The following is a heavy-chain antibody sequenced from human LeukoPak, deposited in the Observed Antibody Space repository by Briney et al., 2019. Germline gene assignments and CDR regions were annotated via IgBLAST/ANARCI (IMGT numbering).Heavy chain of an antibody. CDR2: ISRSSRTM. CDR1: RFIFSNYDYG. J-gene: IGHJ4*02. Sequence: GGSLRLSCAASRFIFSNYDYGMNWVRQAPGKGPEWVSYISRSSRTMYYADSVKGRFTISRGDAKNSLYLQMNSLRDEDTAVYYCARAGSGWYFDYWGQGTLVTVSS. CDR3: ARAGSGWYFDY. D-gene: IGHD6-19*01. V-gene: IGHV3-48*02.